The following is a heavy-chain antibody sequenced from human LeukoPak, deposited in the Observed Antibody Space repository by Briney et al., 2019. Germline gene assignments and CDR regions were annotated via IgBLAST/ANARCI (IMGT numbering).Heavy chain of an antibody. CDR1: GGSFSGYY. CDR3: ARGRSSGRIYCYYYGMDV. V-gene: IGHV4-34*01. D-gene: IGHD6-19*01. CDR2: INHSGST. Sequence: PSETLSLTCAVYGGSFSGYYWSWIRQPPGKGLEWIGEINHSGSTNYNPSLKSRVTISVDTSKNQFSLKLSSVTAADTAVYYCARGRSSGRIYCYYYGMDVWGQRTTVTVSS. J-gene: IGHJ6*02.